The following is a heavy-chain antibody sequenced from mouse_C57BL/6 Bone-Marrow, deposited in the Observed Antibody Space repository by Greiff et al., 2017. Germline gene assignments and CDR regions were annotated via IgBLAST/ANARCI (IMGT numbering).Heavy chain of an antibody. D-gene: IGHD3-1*01. V-gene: IGHV1-23*01. CDR3: KGHSVATTSGLCQKPWKIRKQFWY. CDR1: GYTFTDYE. Sequence: VQLQESGAELVRPGASVKLSCKASGYTFTDYEMHCVKQTPVHGLEWIGAIDPEDCGTAYNQKFKGKATLTADKSSSTAYMELRSLTCEESADYYCKGHSVATTSGLCQKPWKIRKQFWY. J-gene: IGHJ1*01. CDR2: IDPEDCGT.